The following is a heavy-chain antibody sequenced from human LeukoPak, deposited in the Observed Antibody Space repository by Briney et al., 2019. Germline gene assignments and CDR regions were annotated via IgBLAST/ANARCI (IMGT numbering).Heavy chain of an antibody. CDR1: GYTFTSYD. V-gene: IGHV1-8*01. CDR2: MNPNSGNT. J-gene: IGHJ6*02. Sequence: GASVKVSCKASGYTFTSYDINWVRQATGQGLEWMGWMNPNSGNTGYAQKFQGRVTMTRNTSISTAYMELSSLRSEDTAVYYCAREVVVTAPSHYYYYGMDVWGQGTTVTVSS. D-gene: IGHD2-21*02. CDR3: AREVVVTAPSHYYYYGMDV.